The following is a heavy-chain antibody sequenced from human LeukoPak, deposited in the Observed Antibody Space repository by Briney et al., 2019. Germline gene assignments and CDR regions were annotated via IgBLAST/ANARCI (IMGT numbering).Heavy chain of an antibody. V-gene: IGHV4-34*01. CDR1: GGSFSGYY. D-gene: IGHD3-3*01. Sequence: SETLSLTCAVYGGSFSGYYWSWIRQPPGKGLEWIGEINHSGSTNYNPSLKSRVTISVDTSKNQFSLKLSSVTAADTAVYYCASSLSYPRRIWSGYWFDYWGQGTLVTVSS. CDR3: ASSLSYPRRIWSGYWFDY. CDR2: INHSGST. J-gene: IGHJ5*01.